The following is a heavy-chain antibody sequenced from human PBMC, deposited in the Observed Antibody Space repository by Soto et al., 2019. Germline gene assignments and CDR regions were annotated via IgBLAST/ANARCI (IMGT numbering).Heavy chain of an antibody. J-gene: IGHJ5*02. Sequence: SETLSLTCTVSGGSISSYYWSWIRQPPGKGLEWIGYIYYSGSTNYNPSLKSRVTISVDTSKNQFSLKLSSVTAADTAVYYCARGGSSSWYNWFDPWGQGTLVTVSS. CDR2: IYYSGST. CDR3: ARGGSSSWYNWFDP. CDR1: GGSISSYY. V-gene: IGHV4-59*01. D-gene: IGHD6-13*01.